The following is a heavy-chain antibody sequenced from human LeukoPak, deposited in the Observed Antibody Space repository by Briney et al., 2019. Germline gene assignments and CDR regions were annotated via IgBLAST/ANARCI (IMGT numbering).Heavy chain of an antibody. V-gene: IGHV3-74*01. D-gene: IGHD3-3*01. CDR2: INTDGRTT. J-gene: IGHJ4*02. Sequence: PGGSLRLSCAASGSTFSNYWMHWVRQAPGKGLEWVSRINTDGRTTDYADSVKGRFTISRDNAKNTLYLQMNSLRAEDTAVYYCVRLLDLDYWGQGTLVTVSS. CDR1: GSTFSNYW. CDR3: VRLLDLDY.